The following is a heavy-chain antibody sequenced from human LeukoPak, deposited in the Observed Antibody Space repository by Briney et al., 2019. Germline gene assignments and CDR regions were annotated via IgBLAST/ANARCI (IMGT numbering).Heavy chain of an antibody. J-gene: IGHJ5*02. Sequence: GESLKISCQASGYSFTSSWIGWARQMPGKGLEWMAIINPGDSDTRYSPSFQGQVTISTDKSISTVYLQWGSLKASDTAMYYCARQPGAGWFDPWGQGTLVTVSS. CDR2: INPGDSDT. V-gene: IGHV5-51*01. D-gene: IGHD3-10*01. CDR3: ARQPGAGWFDP. CDR1: GYSFTSSW.